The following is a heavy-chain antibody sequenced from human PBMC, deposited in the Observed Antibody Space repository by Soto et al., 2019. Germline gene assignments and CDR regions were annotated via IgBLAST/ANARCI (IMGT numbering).Heavy chain of an antibody. Sequence: TSETLSLTCTVSGGSISSYYWSWIRQPAGKGLEWIGRIYTSGSTNYNPSLKSRVTMSVDTSKNQFSLKLSSVTPADTAVYYCGRVSELDFHYYGMDVWGQGTTVNVSS. D-gene: IGHD1-7*01. CDR2: IYTSGST. V-gene: IGHV4-4*07. CDR3: GRVSELDFHYYGMDV. J-gene: IGHJ6*02. CDR1: GGSISSYY.